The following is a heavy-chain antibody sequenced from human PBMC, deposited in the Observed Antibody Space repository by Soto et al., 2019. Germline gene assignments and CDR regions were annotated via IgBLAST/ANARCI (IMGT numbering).Heavy chain of an antibody. CDR3: AAYRQWLPHRY. Sequence: SETLSLTCTVSGDPITSYFWSWIRQPAGKGLEWIGHMFPGGTTSHNTSLKSRVSMSIDTSKNQFPLTLTSVTAADTAVYYCAAYRQWLPHRYWGQGTLVTVSS. D-gene: IGHD5-12*01. CDR1: GDPITSYF. CDR2: MFPGGTT. J-gene: IGHJ4*02. V-gene: IGHV4-4*07.